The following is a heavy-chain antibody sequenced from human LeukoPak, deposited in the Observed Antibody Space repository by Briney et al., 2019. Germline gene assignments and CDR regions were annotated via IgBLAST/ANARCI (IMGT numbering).Heavy chain of an antibody. CDR1: GFTFSSYA. V-gene: IGHV3-23*01. J-gene: IGHJ4*02. CDR3: AKYGEMGTNYYDSSGYRYYFDY. CDR2: ISGSGVST. D-gene: IGHD3-22*01. Sequence: AGGSLRLSCAASGFTFSSYAMSWVRQAPGKGLEWASAISGSGVSTYYADSVKGRFTISRDNSKNTLYLQMNSLRAEDTAVYYCAKYGEMGTNYYDSSGYRYYFDYWGQGTLVTVSS.